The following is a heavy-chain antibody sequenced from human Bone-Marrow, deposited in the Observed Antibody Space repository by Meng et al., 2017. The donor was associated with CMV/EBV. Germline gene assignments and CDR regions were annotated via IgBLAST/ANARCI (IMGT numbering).Heavy chain of an antibody. CDR3: ARGESSYGGNGLDY. CDR1: GLPFSTYD. D-gene: IGHD4-23*01. Sequence: GGSLRLSCAVSGLPFSTYDMHWVRQAPGKGLEWIAFIRYDGSNENYADSVKGRFTISRDNAKNSLYLQMNSLRAEDTAVYYCARGESSYGGNGLDYWGQGTLVTVSS. J-gene: IGHJ4*02. V-gene: IGHV3-30*02. CDR2: IRYDGSNE.